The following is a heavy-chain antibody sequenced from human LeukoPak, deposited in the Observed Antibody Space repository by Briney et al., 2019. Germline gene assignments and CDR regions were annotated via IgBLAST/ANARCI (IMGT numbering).Heavy chain of an antibody. CDR2: IYYSGST. CDR1: GGSISSSSYY. V-gene: IGHV4-39*01. D-gene: IGHD5-18*01. J-gene: IGHJ4*02. Sequence: SETLSLTCTVSGGSISSSSYYWGWIRQPPGKGLEWIGSIYYSGSTYYNPSFKSRVTISVDTSKNQFSLKLSSVTAADTAVYYCARLPTGWIQLWKSYFDYWGQGTLVTVSS. CDR3: ARLPTGWIQLWKSYFDY.